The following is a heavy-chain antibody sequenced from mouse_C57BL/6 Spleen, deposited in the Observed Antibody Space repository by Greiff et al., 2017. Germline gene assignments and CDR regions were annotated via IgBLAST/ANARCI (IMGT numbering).Heavy chain of an antibody. CDR2: IRSKSNNYAT. J-gene: IGHJ1*03. CDR3: GRHGDYSNYGYFDV. CDR1: GFSFNTYA. V-gene: IGHV10-1*01. Sequence: EVHLVESGGGLVQPKGSLKLSCAASGFSFNTYAMNWVRQAPGKGLEWVARIRSKSNNYATYYADSVKDRFTISRDETEGMLYLQMNNLKTEDTAMYYCGRHGDYSNYGYFDVWGTGTTVTVSS. D-gene: IGHD2-5*01.